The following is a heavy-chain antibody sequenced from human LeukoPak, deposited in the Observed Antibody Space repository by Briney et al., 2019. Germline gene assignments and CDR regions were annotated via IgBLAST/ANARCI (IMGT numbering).Heavy chain of an antibody. D-gene: IGHD6-19*01. CDR2: ISSSSSYI. V-gene: IGHV3-21*01. CDR1: GFTFSSYA. CDR3: ARVSSGYSSGWNPYYYYYYYMDV. J-gene: IGHJ6*03. Sequence: GGSLRLSCAASGFTFSSYAMSWVRQAPGKGLEWVSSISSSSSYIYYADSVKGRFTISRDNAKNSLYLQMNSLRAEDTAVYYCARVSSGYSSGWNPYYYYYYYMDVWGKGTTVTVSS.